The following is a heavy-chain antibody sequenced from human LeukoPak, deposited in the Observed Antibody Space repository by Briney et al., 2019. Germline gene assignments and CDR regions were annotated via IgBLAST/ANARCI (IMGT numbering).Heavy chain of an antibody. CDR1: GCTFSSYA. V-gene: IGHV1-69*13. J-gene: IGHJ4*02. D-gene: IGHD3-3*01. CDR3: ARVGNYDFPFDY. Sequence: SVKVSCKASGCTFSSYAISWVRQAPGQGLEWMGGIIPIFGTANYAQKFQGRVTITADESTSTAYMELSSLRSEDTAVYYCARVGNYDFPFDYWGQGTLVTVSS. CDR2: IIPIFGTA.